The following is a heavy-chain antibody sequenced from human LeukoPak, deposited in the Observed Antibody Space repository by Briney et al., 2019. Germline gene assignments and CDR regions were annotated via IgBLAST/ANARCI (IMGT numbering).Heavy chain of an antibody. CDR3: ARGGNGAYQVFVY. V-gene: IGHV1-46*01. J-gene: IGHJ4*02. CDR1: RFTFTNYY. CDR2: ISPSGGST. D-gene: IGHD4-17*01. Sequence: ASVKVSCKASRFTFTNYYVHWVRQAPGQGLEWMGMISPSGGSTTYAQKFQGRLTMTRDSSTSTVYMQLSSLKSEDTAVYYCARGGNGAYQVFVYWGQGTLVTVSP.